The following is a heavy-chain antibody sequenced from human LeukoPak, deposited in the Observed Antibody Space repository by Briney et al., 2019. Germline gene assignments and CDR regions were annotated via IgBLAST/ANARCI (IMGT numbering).Heavy chain of an antibody. D-gene: IGHD5-24*01. CDR3: ARGGRDGYNFGAFDI. Sequence: PGGSLRLSCAASGFTVSSNYMSWVRQAPGKGLEWVSVIYSGGSTYYADSVKGRFTISRDNSKNTLYLQMNSLRAEDTAVYYCARGGRDGYNFGAFDIWGQGTMVTVSS. V-gene: IGHV3-53*01. J-gene: IGHJ3*02. CDR1: GFTVSSNY. CDR2: IYSGGST.